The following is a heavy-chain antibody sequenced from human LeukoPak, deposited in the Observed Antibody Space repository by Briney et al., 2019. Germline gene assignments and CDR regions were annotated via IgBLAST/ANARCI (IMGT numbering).Heavy chain of an antibody. Sequence: PGGSLRLSCAVSGFTFSDHYMDWVRQAPRKGLEWVARSRNKAQSYITVYAASVKARFTISRDDSKNLLYLQMNSLKSEDTAIYYCARGGGYDWRLFVNGGQGTLATVHS. D-gene: IGHD5-12*01. CDR2: SRNKAQSYIT. J-gene: IGHJ4*02. CDR1: GFTFSDHY. V-gene: IGHV3-72*01. CDR3: ARGGGYDWRLFVN.